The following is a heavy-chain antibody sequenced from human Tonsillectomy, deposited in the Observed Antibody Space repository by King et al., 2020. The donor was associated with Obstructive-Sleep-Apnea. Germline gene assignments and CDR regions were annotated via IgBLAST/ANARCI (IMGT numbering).Heavy chain of an antibody. CDR1: GYSFASFA. J-gene: IGHJ3*02. Sequence: QLVQSGSELKKPGASVKVSCKASGYSFASFALNWVRQAPGQGLEWMGWIDTNTGNPTYAQGFTGRFVFSLDTSVSTAYLQIYNLKAEDTAVYYCARDPNTGDAFDIWGQGTMVTVSS. CDR2: IDTNTGNP. CDR3: ARDPNTGDAFDI. D-gene: IGHD1-1*01. V-gene: IGHV7-4-1*01.